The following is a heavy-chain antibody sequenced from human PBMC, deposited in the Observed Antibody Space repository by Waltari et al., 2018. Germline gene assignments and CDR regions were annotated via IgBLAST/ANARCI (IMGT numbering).Heavy chain of an antibody. CDR2: ISYDGSTE. Sequence: QVQLVESGGGVVQPGRSLRLSCTASGFTFSSYARHWVRQAPGKGLEWVAVISYDGSTEYYAASVKGRFTISRANSQKTLYLHMDSLRPEDTAVYYCASVHLRYRVGPGDFWGQGTLVTVSS. V-gene: IGHV3-30*17. D-gene: IGHD2-15*01. J-gene: IGHJ4*02. CDR1: GFTFSSYA. CDR3: ASVHLRYRVGPGDF.